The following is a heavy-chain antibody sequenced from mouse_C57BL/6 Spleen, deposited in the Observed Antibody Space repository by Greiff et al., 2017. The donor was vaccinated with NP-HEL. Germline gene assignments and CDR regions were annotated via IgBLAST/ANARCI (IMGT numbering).Heavy chain of an antibody. Sequence: EVQLQQSGAELVRPGASVKLSCTASGFNIKDDYMHWVKQRPEQGLEWIGWIDPENGDTEYASKFQGKATITADTSSNTAYLQLSSLTSEDTAVYYCTGPLRGDYWGQGTTLTVSS. CDR3: TGPLRGDY. CDR1: GFNIKDDY. J-gene: IGHJ2*01. CDR2: IDPENGDT. V-gene: IGHV14-4*01.